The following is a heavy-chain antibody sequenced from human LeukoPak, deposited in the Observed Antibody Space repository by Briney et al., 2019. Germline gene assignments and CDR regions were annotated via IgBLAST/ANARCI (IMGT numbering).Heavy chain of an antibody. CDR3: AAPWGSAGY. V-gene: IGHV3-15*01. D-gene: IGHD3-16*01. Sequence: PGGTLRLSCAASGFNFKNAWMSWVREVPGKGLEWVGRIKSKTDGGTTDYAAPVKGRFTISRDDSKNALFLQMDSLKPEDTAVYFCAAPWGSAGYWGQGTLVTVSS. CDR2: IKSKTDGGTT. J-gene: IGHJ4*02. CDR1: GFNFKNAW.